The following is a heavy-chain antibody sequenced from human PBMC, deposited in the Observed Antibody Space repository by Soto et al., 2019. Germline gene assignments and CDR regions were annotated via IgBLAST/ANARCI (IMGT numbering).Heavy chain of an antibody. J-gene: IGHJ4*02. D-gene: IGHD6-13*01. CDR3: ARAPAAGAVDY. V-gene: IGHV3-7*05. CDR1: GFTFRSYW. Sequence: PLGGSLRLSCAASGFTFRSYWMSWVRQPPGKGLEWVANINQHGSEKYYVDSVEGRFTISRDNAKNSLYLQMNSLRAEDAAVYYCARAPAAGAVDYWGQGTLVTVSS. CDR2: INQHGSEK.